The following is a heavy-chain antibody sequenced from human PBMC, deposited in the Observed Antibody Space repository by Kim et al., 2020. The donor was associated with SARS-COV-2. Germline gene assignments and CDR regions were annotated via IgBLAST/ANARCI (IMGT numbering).Heavy chain of an antibody. V-gene: IGHV2-70*01. Sequence: TSLKTRLTISKDTSKKQVVLTMTNMDPVDTATYYCARIQGIGYYYAFDYWGQGTLVTVSS. J-gene: IGHJ4*02. D-gene: IGHD3-22*01. CDR3: ARIQGIGYYYAFDY.